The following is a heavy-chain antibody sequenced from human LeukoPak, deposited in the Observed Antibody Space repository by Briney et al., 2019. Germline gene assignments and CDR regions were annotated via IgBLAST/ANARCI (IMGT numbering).Heavy chain of an antibody. D-gene: IGHD2-8*02. CDR1: GFTLSNYP. V-gene: IGHV3-23*01. CDR3: GKGGRDTGGNWFDP. Sequence: GGSLRLSCAASGFTLSNYPMTWVRQAPGKGLEWVSGISGGGGNTYYADSVKGRFTISRDNSKKTVHLQMSSLRAEDTAVYYCGKGGRDTGGNWFDPWGQGTLVTVSS. CDR2: ISGGGGNT. J-gene: IGHJ5*02.